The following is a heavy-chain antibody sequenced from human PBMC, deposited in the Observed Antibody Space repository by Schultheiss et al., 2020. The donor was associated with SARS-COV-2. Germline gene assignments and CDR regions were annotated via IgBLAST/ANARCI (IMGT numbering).Heavy chain of an antibody. CDR2: IYNSGST. J-gene: IGHJ5*02. Sequence: SETLSLTCTVSGGSISSYYWSWIRQPAGKGLEWIGRIYNSGSTNYNPSLKSRVTMSVDTSKNQFSQKLSSVTAADTGGYYCSRGGEGVEVAGKGVNWFDXWGXGXXXXVSS. D-gene: IGHD6-19*01. CDR3: SRGGEGVEVAGKGVNWFDX. V-gene: IGHV4-4*07. CDR1: GGSISSYY.